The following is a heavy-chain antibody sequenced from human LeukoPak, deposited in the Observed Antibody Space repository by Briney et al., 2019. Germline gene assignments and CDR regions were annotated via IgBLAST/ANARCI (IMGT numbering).Heavy chain of an antibody. J-gene: IGHJ6*02. V-gene: IGHV4-59*08. CDR2: IYYSGST. CDR3: ARHSLHSLPFWYDYYYYYGMDV. Sequence: SETLSLTCTVSGGSISSYYWSWIRQPPGKGLEWIGYIYYSGSTNYNPSLKSRVTISVDTSKNQFSLKLISVTAADTAVYYCARHSLHSLPFWYDYYYYYGMDVWGQGTTVTVSS. CDR1: GGSISSYY. D-gene: IGHD6-13*01.